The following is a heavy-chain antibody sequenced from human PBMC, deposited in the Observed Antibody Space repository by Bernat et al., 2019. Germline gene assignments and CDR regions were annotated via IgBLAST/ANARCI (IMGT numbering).Heavy chain of an antibody. D-gene: IGHD2-15*01. CDR3: AKSGSYRGGNGYYNWSDH. CDR1: GDSVSSSGYL. J-gene: IGHJ5*02. V-gene: IGHV4-61*08. Sequence: QVQLQGSGPGLVKPSETLSLTCTVSGDSVSSSGYLWNWIRQPPGKGLEWIGYVCYSGTTKYNPALKSRVTISLDTSKNQFSLTLTSATAADTAVYYCAKSGSYRGGNGYYNWSDHGGQGTLVTASS. CDR2: VCYSGTT.